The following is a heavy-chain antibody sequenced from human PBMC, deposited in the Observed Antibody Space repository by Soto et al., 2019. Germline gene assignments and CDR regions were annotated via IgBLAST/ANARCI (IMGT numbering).Heavy chain of an antibody. CDR1: GFTFSCCA. Sequence: QVLESGGGLVQPGGSLRLSCAASGFTFSCCAMSWVRQAPGKGLEWVSTIHGDGDYTHDTDSVKGRFTISRDNSRNTLYLQMNSLRADDTAIYYCAKNRGAGSYSNWSFAVWGCGTLVTVSS. J-gene: IGHJ2*01. V-gene: IGHV3-23*01. CDR3: AKNRGAGSYSNWSFAV. CDR2: IHGDGDYT. D-gene: IGHD1-26*01.